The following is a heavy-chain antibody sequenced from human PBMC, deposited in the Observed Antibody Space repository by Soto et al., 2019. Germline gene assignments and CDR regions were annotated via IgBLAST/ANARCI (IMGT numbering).Heavy chain of an antibody. CDR1: GYTFTGYY. CDR2: INPNSGGT. D-gene: IGHD2-2*01. J-gene: IGHJ5*02. V-gene: IGHV1-2*04. Sequence: ASVKVSCKASGYTFTGYYMHWVRQAPGQGLEWMGWINPNSGGTNYAQKFQGWVTMTRDTSISTAYMELSRLRSDDTAVYYCARVHCSSTSCSPNWFAPWGQGTLVPVSS. CDR3: ARVHCSSTSCSPNWFAP.